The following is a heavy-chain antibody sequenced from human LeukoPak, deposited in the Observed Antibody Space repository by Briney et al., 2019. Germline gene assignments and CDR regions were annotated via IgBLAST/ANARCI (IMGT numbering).Heavy chain of an antibody. CDR1: GFTFSSYG. CDR3: AKDLGYNWNDALPLYFDY. J-gene: IGHJ4*02. D-gene: IGHD1-20*01. Sequence: GGSLRLSCAASGFTFSSYGMHWVRQAPGKGLEWVALISYDGSNKYYADSVKGRFTISRDNSKNTLYLQMNSLRAEDTAVYYCAKDLGYNWNDALPLYFDYWGQGTLVTVSS. V-gene: IGHV3-30*18. CDR2: ISYDGSNK.